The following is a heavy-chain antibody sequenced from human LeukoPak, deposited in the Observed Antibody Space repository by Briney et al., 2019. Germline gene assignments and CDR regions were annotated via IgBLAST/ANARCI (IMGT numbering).Heavy chain of an antibody. CDR2: IKGDGSEI. CDR3: ASQTSAKAFDF. Sequence: GGSLRLACAASGFTFSTYWMSWVSQALGKGLEWVANIKGDGSEIRYVDSVKGRFTISRDNARTSLYLQMNSLRGEDTAMYYCASQTSAKAFDFWGQGTLVTVSS. V-gene: IGHV3-7*05. CDR1: GFTFSTYW. D-gene: IGHD2-2*01. J-gene: IGHJ4*02.